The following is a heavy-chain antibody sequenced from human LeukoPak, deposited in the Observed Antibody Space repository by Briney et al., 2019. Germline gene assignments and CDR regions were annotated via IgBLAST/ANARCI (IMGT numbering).Heavy chain of an antibody. CDR1: GYTFTSYG. CDR2: ISAYNGNT. Sequence: ASVKVSCKASGYTFTSYGISWVRQAPGQGLEWMGWISAYNGNTNYAQKLQGRVTMTTDTSTSTAYMELRSLRSDDTAVYYCARVGHYYSGSGSYSPYDAFDIWGQGTMVTVSS. J-gene: IGHJ3*02. V-gene: IGHV1-18*04. D-gene: IGHD3-10*01. CDR3: ARVGHYYSGSGSYSPYDAFDI.